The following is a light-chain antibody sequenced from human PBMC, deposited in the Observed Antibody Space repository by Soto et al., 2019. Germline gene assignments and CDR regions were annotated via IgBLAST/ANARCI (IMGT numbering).Light chain of an antibody. Sequence: EIVLTQSPGTLSLSPGERATLSCRASQSVSGSYLAWYQQKPGEAPRLLIYGASTMPTGIRDRFSGSGSGTDFTLTISRLEPEDFAVYYCQQYGSSPITFGQGTRLEIK. J-gene: IGKJ5*01. CDR3: QQYGSSPIT. CDR2: GAS. V-gene: IGKV3-20*01. CDR1: QSVSGSY.